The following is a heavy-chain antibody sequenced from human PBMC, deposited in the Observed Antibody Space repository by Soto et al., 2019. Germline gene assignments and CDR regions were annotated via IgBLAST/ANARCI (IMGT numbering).Heavy chain of an antibody. CDR1: GGSITSSSYY. D-gene: IGHD3-22*01. J-gene: IGHJ4*02. CDR3: MLGSGWKEFDY. V-gene: IGHV4-39*01. Sequence: SETLSLTCTVSGGSITSSSYYWGWIRQPPGKGLEWIGSIYYSGSTYYNPSLKSRVTISVDTSKNQFSLKLSSVTAADTAVYYCMLGSGWKEFDYWGQGTLVTVSS. CDR2: IYYSGST.